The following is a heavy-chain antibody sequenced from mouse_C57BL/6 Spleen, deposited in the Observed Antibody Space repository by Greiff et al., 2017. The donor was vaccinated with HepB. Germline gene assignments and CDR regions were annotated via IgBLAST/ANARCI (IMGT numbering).Heavy chain of an antibody. CDR3: ATLTGTSYYFDY. D-gene: IGHD4-1*01. CDR1: GYTFTSYW. J-gene: IGHJ2*01. CDR2: IHPNSGST. Sequence: QVQLQQPGAELVKPGASVKLSCKASGYTFTSYWMHWVKQRPGQGLEWIGMIHPNSGSTNYNEKFKSKATLTVDKSSSTAYMQLSSLTSEDSAVYYCATLTGTSYYFDYWGQDTTLTVSS. V-gene: IGHV1-64*01.